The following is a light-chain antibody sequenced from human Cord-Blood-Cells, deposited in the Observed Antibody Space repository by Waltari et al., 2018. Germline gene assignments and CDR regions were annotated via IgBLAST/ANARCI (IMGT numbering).Light chain of an antibody. J-gene: IGKJ3*01. Sequence: EIVLTQSPATLSLSPGERATLSCRASQGVSSYLAWYQQKPGQAPRLLIYDASNRATGIPARFSGSGSVTDFTLTISSLEPEDFAVYYCQQRSNGPPFTFGPGTKVDIK. V-gene: IGKV3-11*01. CDR3: QQRSNGPPFT. CDR1: QGVSSY. CDR2: DAS.